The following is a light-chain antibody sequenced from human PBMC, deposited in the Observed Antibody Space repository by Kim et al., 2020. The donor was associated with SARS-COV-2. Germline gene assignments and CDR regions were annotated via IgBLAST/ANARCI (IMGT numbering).Light chain of an antibody. Sequence: GESVTLACTGPTGAVGGYSVGSWYQQRSGKVPSRLSVGVSQRLSGVPDRFAGSKSGNTACLAVSGLQAGDEAEDYRSSCGGNRKYVCGAGRKVAVL. CDR1: TGAVGGYSV. V-gene: IGLV2-8*01. J-gene: IGLJ1*01. CDR3: SSCGGNRKYV. CDR2: GVS.